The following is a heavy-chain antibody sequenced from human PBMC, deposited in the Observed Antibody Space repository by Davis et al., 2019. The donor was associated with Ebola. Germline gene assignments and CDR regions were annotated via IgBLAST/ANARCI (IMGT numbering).Heavy chain of an antibody. CDR2: IIPILGIA. Sequence: SVKVSCKASGGTFSSYAISWVRQAPGQGLEWMGRIIPILGIANYAQKFQGRVTITADKSTSTAYMELSSLRSEDTAVYYCATIAAAGEKGDYWGQGTLVTVSS. CDR1: GGTFSSYA. V-gene: IGHV1-69*04. D-gene: IGHD6-13*01. J-gene: IGHJ4*02. CDR3: ATIAAAGEKGDY.